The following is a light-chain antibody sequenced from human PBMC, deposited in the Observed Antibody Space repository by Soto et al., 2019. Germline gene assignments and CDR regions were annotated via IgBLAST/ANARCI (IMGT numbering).Light chain of an antibody. Sequence: DVQKTECPSTLSASVGDRVTITCRASQSISSWLAWYQQKPGKAPKLLIYRTSSLESGVPSRFSGIGSGTEFTLTISSLQPDDFATYYCQQYNTYPWTFGQGTKVEIK. J-gene: IGKJ1*01. V-gene: IGKV1-5*03. CDR3: QQYNTYPWT. CDR2: RTS. CDR1: QSISSW.